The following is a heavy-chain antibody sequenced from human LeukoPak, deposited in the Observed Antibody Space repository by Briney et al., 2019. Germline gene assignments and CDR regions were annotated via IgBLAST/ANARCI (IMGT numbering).Heavy chain of an antibody. CDR1: GYTFTGYY. Sequence: ASVKVSCRASGYTFTGYYMHWVRQAPGQGLEWMGRINPNSGGTNYAQKFQGRVTMTRDTSISTAYMELSRLRSDDTAVYYCARWGIAAAGIDYWGQGTLVTVSS. CDR2: INPNSGGT. CDR3: ARWGIAAAGIDY. D-gene: IGHD6-13*01. V-gene: IGHV1-2*06. J-gene: IGHJ4*02.